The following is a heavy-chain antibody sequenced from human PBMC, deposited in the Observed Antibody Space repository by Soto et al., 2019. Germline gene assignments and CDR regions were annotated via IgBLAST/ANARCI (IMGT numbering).Heavy chain of an antibody. V-gene: IGHV1-18*01. CDR1: GYTFSSYG. D-gene: IGHD6-6*01. CDR3: ARALDSSSPWFDP. CDR2: ISAYNGNT. J-gene: IGHJ5*02. Sequence: SVKVSCKASGYTFSSYGISWVREAPGQGLEWMGWISAYNGNTNYAQKLQGRVTMTTDTSTSTAYMELRSLRSDDTAVYYCARALDSSSPWFDPWGQGTLVTVSS.